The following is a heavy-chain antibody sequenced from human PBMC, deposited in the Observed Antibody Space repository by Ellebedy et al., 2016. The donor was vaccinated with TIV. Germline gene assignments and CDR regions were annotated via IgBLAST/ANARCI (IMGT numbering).Heavy chain of an antibody. J-gene: IGHJ3*02. CDR3: ARTRYCSGGSCYRKGAFDI. CDR1: GCTFSSYA. D-gene: IGHD2-15*01. CDR2: IIPIFGTA. Sequence: AASVKVSCKASGCTFSSYAISWVRQAPGQGLEWMGGIIPIFGTANYAQKFQGSVTITADESTSTAYMELSSPRSEDTAVYYCARTRYCSGGSCYRKGAFDIWGQGTMVTVSS. V-gene: IGHV1-69*13.